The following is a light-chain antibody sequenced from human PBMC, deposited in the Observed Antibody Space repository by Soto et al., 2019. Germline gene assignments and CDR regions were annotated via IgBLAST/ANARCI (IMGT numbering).Light chain of an antibody. CDR1: QSVFYSSNNKNY. CDR3: HQYYDTLWT. Sequence: DIVMTQSPDSLAVSLGERATINCRSSQSVFYSSNNKNYLAWYQQKPGQPPKLLIYWASTRESGVPDRFSGSGSGRDFTLTISSLQAEDVAVYYCHQYYDTLWTFGQGTKVEIK. CDR2: WAS. V-gene: IGKV4-1*01. J-gene: IGKJ1*01.